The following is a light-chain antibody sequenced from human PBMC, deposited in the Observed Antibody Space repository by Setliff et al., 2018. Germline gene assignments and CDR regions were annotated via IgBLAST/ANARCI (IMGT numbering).Light chain of an antibody. V-gene: IGKV1-8*01. CDR2: AAS. CDR3: QQYYDYPVT. J-gene: IGKJ4*01. CDR1: QNINSD. Sequence: AIRMTQSPSSLSASTGDRVTITCRASQNINSDLAWYQQRPGKAPKLLIYAASTLQSGVPSRFSGSQSGTDFTLTISGLQSEDIASYYCQQYYDYPVTFGGGTKVDIK.